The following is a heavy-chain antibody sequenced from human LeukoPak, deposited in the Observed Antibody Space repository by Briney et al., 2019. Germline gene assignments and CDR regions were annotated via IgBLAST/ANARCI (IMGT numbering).Heavy chain of an antibody. CDR2: IDSGGST. V-gene: IGHV3-53*01. D-gene: IGHD5-12*01. CDR1: GFTVSINY. CDR3: ARGGYYYYMDV. Sequence: GGSLRLSCAASGFTVSINYMSWVRQAPGKGLEWVSVIDSGGSTHYADSVKGRFTISRDNSKDTLYLQMNSLRAEDTAVYYCARGGYYYYMDVWGKGTTVTISS. J-gene: IGHJ6*03.